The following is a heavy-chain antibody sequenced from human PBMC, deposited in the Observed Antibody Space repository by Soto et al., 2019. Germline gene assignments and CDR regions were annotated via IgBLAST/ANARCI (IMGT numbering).Heavy chain of an antibody. D-gene: IGHD4-17*01. CDR2: IHYSGST. CDR3: AADVGGYIYGLARH. Sequence: SETLSLTCTVSGGSFSSGSYCWSWISQHPGKGLEWIGYIHYSGSTYYNPSLKSRVTMSADTSKNQFSLKLSSVTAADTAVYYCAADVGGYIYGLARHWGPGTLVTVSS. J-gene: IGHJ4*02. V-gene: IGHV4-31*03. CDR1: GGSFSSGSYC.